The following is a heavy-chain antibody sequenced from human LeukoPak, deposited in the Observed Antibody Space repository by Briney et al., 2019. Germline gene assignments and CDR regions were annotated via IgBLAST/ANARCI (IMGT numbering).Heavy chain of an antibody. D-gene: IGHD5-18*01. CDR3: ARAPQDTAMVQYDY. CDR1: GGSISSSSYY. CDR2: IYYSGST. J-gene: IGHJ4*02. Sequence: SETLSLTCTVSGGSISSSSYYWGWIRQPPGKGLEWIGSIYYSGSTYYNPSLKSRVTISVDTSKNQFSLKLSSVTAADTAVYYCARAPQDTAMVQYDYWGQGTLVTVSS. V-gene: IGHV4-39*07.